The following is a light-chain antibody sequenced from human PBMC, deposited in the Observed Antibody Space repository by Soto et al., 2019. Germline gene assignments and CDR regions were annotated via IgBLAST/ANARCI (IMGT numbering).Light chain of an antibody. CDR1: SSDVGSYNR. J-gene: IGLJ3*02. V-gene: IGLV2-18*02. CDR2: EVS. CDR3: SSYTSSRTWV. Sequence: QSALTQPPSVSGSPGQSVTISCTGTSSDVGSYNRVSWYQHPPGTAPKLMIYEVSNRPSGVPDRFSGSKSGNTASLTISGLQAEEQADYYFSSYTSSRTWVFGGGTKLTVL.